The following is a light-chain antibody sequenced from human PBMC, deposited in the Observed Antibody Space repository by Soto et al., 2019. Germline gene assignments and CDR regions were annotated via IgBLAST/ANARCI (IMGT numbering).Light chain of an antibody. CDR3: QQYASSTWT. J-gene: IGKJ1*01. V-gene: IGKV3-20*01. CDR1: QSVSSSY. Sequence: EIVLTQSPGTLSLSPGERATLSCRASQSVSSSYLAWYQQKPGQAPRLLIYGASSRATGIPDRFSGSGSGTDFTLTISRLEPEAFAVYYCQQYASSTWTFGQGTKVEIK. CDR2: GAS.